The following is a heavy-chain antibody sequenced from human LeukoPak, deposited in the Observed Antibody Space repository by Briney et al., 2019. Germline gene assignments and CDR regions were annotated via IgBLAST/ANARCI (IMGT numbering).Heavy chain of an antibody. CDR3: ARRITMMESFDY. D-gene: IGHD3-22*01. V-gene: IGHV4-38-2*02. Sequence: PSETLSLTCTVSGSSISGSFWGWIRQPPGKGLEYIGSIYHSGITYHNPSLRGRVTMSVDTSENQFSLKLSSVTAADTAVYYCARRITMMESFDYWGQGTLVTVSS. J-gene: IGHJ4*02. CDR2: IYHSGIT. CDR1: GSSISGSF.